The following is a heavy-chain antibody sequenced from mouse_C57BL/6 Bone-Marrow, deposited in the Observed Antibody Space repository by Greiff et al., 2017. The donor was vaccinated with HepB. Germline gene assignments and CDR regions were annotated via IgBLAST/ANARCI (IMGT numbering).Heavy chain of an antibody. CDR1: GYAFTNYL. Sequence: VLLQQSGAELVRPGTSVKVSCKASGYAFTNYLIEWVKQRPGQGLEWIGVINPGSGGTNYNEKFKGKATLTADKSSSTAYMQLSSLTSEDSAVYFCARPFDYWGQGTTLTVSS. V-gene: IGHV1-54*01. CDR3: ARPFDY. J-gene: IGHJ2*01. CDR2: INPGSGGT.